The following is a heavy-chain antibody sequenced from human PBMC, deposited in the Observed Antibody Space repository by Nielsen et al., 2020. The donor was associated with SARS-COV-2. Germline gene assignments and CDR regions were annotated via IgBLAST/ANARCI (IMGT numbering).Heavy chain of an antibody. CDR2: ISSSSSYT. Sequence: GESLKISCAASGFTFSDYYMSWIRQAPGKGLEWVSYISSSSSYTNYADSVKGRFTISRDNAKNSLYLQMNSLRAEDTAVYYCASTNYEWGLDYWGQGTLVTVSS. V-gene: IGHV3-11*03. J-gene: IGHJ4*02. CDR1: GFTFSDYY. D-gene: IGHD3-22*01. CDR3: ASTNYEWGLDY.